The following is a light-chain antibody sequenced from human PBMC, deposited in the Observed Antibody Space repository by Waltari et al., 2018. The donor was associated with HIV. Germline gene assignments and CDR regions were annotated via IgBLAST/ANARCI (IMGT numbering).Light chain of an antibody. V-gene: IGLV2-14*01. J-gene: IGLJ2*01. CDR2: EVN. Sequence: QSALTQPASVSGSPGQSIAISCTGTSSDVGAYNYVSWYQQHPGKAPKLLIYEVNNRPSGVSDRFSGSKSGNTASLTISGLQAEDEADYYCNSYTTSGTVVFGGGTKLTVL. CDR1: SSDVGAYNY. CDR3: NSYTTSGTVV.